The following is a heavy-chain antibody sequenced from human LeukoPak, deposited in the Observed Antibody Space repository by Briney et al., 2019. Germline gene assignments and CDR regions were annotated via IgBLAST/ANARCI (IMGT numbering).Heavy chain of an antibody. CDR1: GGSISSYY. D-gene: IGHD3-22*01. J-gene: IGHJ4*02. V-gene: IGHV4-59*01. CDR2: IYYSGST. Sequence: SETLSLTRTVSGGSISSYYWSWIRQPPGKGLEWIGYIYYSGSTNYNPSLKSRVTISVDTSKNQFSLKLSSVTAADTAVYYCARSGPYYYDSSGYLLDWGQGTLVTVSS. CDR3: ARSGPYYYDSSGYLLD.